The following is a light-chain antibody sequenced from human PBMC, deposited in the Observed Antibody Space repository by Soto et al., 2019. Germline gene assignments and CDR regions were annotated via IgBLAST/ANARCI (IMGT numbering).Light chain of an antibody. CDR1: QSIRNF. CDR3: QQSRTTPYT. V-gene: IGKV1-39*01. CDR2: SAT. J-gene: IGKJ2*01. Sequence: DIQMTQSPASLSASLGDRATITCRASQSIRNFLNWFQQKPGKAPRLLIYSATSLQSGVPSRFSGSGSGTDFTLTISSLQPEDFATYFCQQSRTTPYTFGQGTKVEI.